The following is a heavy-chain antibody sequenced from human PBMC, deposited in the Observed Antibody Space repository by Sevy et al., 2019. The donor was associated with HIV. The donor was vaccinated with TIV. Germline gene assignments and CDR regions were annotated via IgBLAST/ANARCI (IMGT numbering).Heavy chain of an antibody. D-gene: IGHD4-17*01. CDR3: ARDLPPSATTVAHFDY. Sequence: GGSLRLSCAASGFTFSSYEMNWVRQAPGKGLEWVSYISNSGTTISYSDSVRGRFSTSRDNARNSLYLQRNSLRAEDTAVYYCARDLPPSATTVAHFDYWGQGTLVTVSS. CDR2: ISNSGTTI. CDR1: GFTFSSYE. J-gene: IGHJ4*02. V-gene: IGHV3-48*03.